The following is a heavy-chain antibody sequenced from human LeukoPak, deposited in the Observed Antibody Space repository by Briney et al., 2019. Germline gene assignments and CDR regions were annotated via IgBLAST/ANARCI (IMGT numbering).Heavy chain of an antibody. Sequence: ASVKVSCKASGYTFTSYGISWVRQAPGQGLEWMGLISAYNGNTNYAQKLQGRVTMTTDTSTSTAYMELRSLRSDDTAVYYCARDPIAVAGTGYYYGMDVWGQGTTVTVSS. J-gene: IGHJ6*02. V-gene: IGHV1-18*01. CDR2: ISAYNGNT. CDR3: ARDPIAVAGTGYYYGMDV. D-gene: IGHD6-19*01. CDR1: GYTFTSYG.